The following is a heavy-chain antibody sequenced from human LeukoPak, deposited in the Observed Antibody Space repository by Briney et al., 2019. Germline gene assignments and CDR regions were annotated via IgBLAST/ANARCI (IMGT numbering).Heavy chain of an antibody. D-gene: IGHD6-6*01. CDR1: GFTFSSYA. J-gene: IGHJ6*02. V-gene: IGHV3-23*01. CDR2: ISGSGGST. Sequence: EGSLRLSCAASGFTFSSYAMSWVRQAPGKGLEWVSAISGSGGSTYYADSVKGRFTISRDNSKNTLYLQMNSLRAEDTAVYYCAKHSSSPYYYYGMDVWGQGTTVTVSS. CDR3: AKHSSSPYYYYGMDV.